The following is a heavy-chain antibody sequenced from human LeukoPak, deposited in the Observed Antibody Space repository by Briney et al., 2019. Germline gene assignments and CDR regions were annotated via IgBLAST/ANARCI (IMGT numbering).Heavy chain of an antibody. D-gene: IGHD3-3*01. CDR1: GYTFTSYG. CDR2: ISAYNGNT. V-gene: IGHV1-18*01. CDR3: ARDRRDFWSGYYAYY. J-gene: IGHJ4*02. Sequence: ASVKVSCKASGYTFTSYGISWVRQAPRQGLEWMGWISAYNGNTNYAQKLQGRVTMTTDTSTSTAYMELRSLRSDDTAVYYCARDRRDFWSGYYAYYWGQGTLVTVSS.